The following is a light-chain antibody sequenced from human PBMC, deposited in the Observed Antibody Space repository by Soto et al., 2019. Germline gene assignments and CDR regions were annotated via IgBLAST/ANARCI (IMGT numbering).Light chain of an antibody. J-gene: IGLJ1*01. CDR3: CSDAGSYV. V-gene: IGLV2-11*01. CDR2: DVS. CDR1: SSNY. Sequence: QSALTQPRSVSGSPGQSVTISCTGTSSNYVSWYQQHPGKAPKLMIYDVSKRPSGVPDRFSGSKSDNTASLTISGLQAADEADYYCCSDAGSYVFGTGTKLTVL.